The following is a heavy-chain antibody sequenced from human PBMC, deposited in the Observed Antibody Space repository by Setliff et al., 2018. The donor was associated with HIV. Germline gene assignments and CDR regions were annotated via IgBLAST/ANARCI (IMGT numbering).Heavy chain of an antibody. V-gene: IGHV1-18*01. CDR2: ISAYNGNT. J-gene: IGHJ4*02. CDR3: ARDSDNFWSGYYAAFDY. D-gene: IGHD3-3*01. Sequence: GASVKVSCKASGYSFTTYAISWVRQAPGQGLEWMGWISAYNGNTNYAQKLQGRVTMTTDTFSSTAYLDLRSLRSDDTAVYYCARDSDNFWSGYYAAFDYWGQGTLVTVSS. CDR1: GYSFTTYA.